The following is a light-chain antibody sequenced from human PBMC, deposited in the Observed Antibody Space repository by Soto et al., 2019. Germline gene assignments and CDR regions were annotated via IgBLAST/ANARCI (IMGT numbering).Light chain of an antibody. J-gene: IGKJ5*01. CDR1: QSLVHSDGNTY. CDR3: MQGSHRTPIT. V-gene: IGKV2-30*02. CDR2: KVS. Sequence: DVVVTQSPLSLPVTLGQAASISCRSSQSLVHSDGNTYLSWFHQRTGQSTRRLIYKVSNRDSGVPDRFSGSVSGTDFTLKIRRVEAEDVGVYYCMQGSHRTPITIGHRTRLEMK.